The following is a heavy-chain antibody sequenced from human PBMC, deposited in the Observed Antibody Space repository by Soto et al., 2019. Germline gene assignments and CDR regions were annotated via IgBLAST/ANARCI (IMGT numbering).Heavy chain of an antibody. Sequence: ASVKVSCKASGYTFTGFYMHWVRQAPGQGLEWMGWINPNSGGTNYAQKFQGWVTMTRDTSISTAYMELSRLRSDDTAVYYCAREIGYYGSGSNDAFDIWGQGTMVTV. CDR3: AREIGYYGSGSNDAFDI. V-gene: IGHV1-2*04. J-gene: IGHJ3*02. D-gene: IGHD3-10*01. CDR1: GYTFTGFY. CDR2: INPNSGGT.